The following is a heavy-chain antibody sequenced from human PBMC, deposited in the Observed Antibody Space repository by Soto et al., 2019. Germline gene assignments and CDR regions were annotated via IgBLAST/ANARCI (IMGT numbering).Heavy chain of an antibody. CDR1: GYTFTSYD. CDR3: ARGSRIAVAGTGHWFDP. CDR2: MNPNSGNT. D-gene: IGHD6-19*01. V-gene: IGHV1-8*01. Sequence: ASVKVSCKASGYTFTSYDINWVRQATGQGLEWMGWMNPNSGNTGYAQKFQGRVTMTRNTSISTAYMELRSLRSDDTAVYYCARGSRIAVAGTGHWFDPWGQGTLVTVSS. J-gene: IGHJ5*02.